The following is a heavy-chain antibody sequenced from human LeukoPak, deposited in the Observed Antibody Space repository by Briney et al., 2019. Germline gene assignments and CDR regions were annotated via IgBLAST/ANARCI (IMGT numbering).Heavy chain of an antibody. D-gene: IGHD2-2*01. CDR1: GDTVSSNSAA. Sequence: SQTLSLTCAISGDTVSSNSAAWNWIRQSPSRGLEWLGRTYYRSNWYNDYAVSVKSRITINPDTSKNQFSLQLNSVTPEDTAVYYCAREAPDIVVVPAAVFFGYWGQGTLVTVSS. CDR3: AREAPDIVVVPAAVFFGY. CDR2: TYYRSNWYN. J-gene: IGHJ4*02. V-gene: IGHV6-1*01.